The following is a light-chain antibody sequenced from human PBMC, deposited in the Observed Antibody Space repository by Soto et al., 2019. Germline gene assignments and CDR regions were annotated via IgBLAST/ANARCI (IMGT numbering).Light chain of an antibody. CDR2: GAS. CDR3: QQYNNWPRRT. V-gene: IGKV3-15*01. Sequence: EIVMTQSPATLSVSPGERATLSCRASQSVRSNLAWYQQKPGQAPRLLIYGASTRATGIPARFSGSGSGTEFTLTISSLQSEDFAVYYCQQYNNWPRRTFGQGTKVDIK. CDR1: QSVRSN. J-gene: IGKJ1*01.